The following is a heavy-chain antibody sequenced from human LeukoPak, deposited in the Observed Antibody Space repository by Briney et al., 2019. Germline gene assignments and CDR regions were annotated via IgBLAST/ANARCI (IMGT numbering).Heavy chain of an antibody. J-gene: IGHJ4*02. D-gene: IGHD3-22*01. CDR3: ARESYYDSY. V-gene: IGHV4-61*02. Sequence: SETLSLTCTVSGGSISSGSYYWSWIRQPAGKGLEWIGRIYTSGSTNYNPSLKSRVTISVDTSKNQFSLELSSATAADTAVYYCARESYYDSYWGQGTLVTVSS. CDR1: GGSISSGSYY. CDR2: IYTSGST.